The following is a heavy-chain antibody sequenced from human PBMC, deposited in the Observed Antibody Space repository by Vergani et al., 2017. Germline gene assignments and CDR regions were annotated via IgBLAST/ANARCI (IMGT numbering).Heavy chain of an antibody. CDR3: GGVADFCGLGSRLLDL. V-gene: IGHV4-61*10. J-gene: IGHJ5*02. CDR2: LYHSGST. CDR1: GGSFSPGGQS. Sequence: QVQLQESGPGLVKPSQTLSLTCTVSGGSFSPGGQSWTWLRQSAGKGLEWIGYLYHSGSTNYNPSLKTRVTISGEKSKNQFSLKLHSVTVAGTAVYYCGGVADFCGLGSRLLDLWGQGNLGTVSS. D-gene: IGHD3-10*01.